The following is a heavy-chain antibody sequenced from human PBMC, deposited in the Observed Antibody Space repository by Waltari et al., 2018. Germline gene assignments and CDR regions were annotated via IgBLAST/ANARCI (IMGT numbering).Heavy chain of an antibody. CDR3: ARQVGGANLLDY. D-gene: IGHD3-16*01. CDR2: IYYSGST. CDR1: GGSISSSSYY. V-gene: IGHV4-39*01. J-gene: IGHJ4*02. Sequence: QLQLQESGPGLVKPSETLSLTCTVSGGSISSSSYYWGWIRQPPGKGLEWIGSIYYSGSTYYNPSLKSRVTISVDTSKNQFSLKLSSVTAADTAVYYCARQVGGANLLDYWGQGTLVTVSS.